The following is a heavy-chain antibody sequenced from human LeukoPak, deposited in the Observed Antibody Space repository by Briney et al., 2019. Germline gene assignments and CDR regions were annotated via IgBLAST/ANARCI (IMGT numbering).Heavy chain of an antibody. CDR3: AKDLRDDFWSGNTHLDY. J-gene: IGHJ4*02. CDR2: ISGSGGST. D-gene: IGHD3-3*01. V-gene: IGHV3-23*01. CDR1: GFTFSSYA. Sequence: GGSLRLSCAASGFTFSSYAMSWVRQAPGKGLEWVSDISGSGGSTYYADSVKGRFTISRDNSKNTLYLQMNSLRAEDTAVYYCAKDLRDDFWSGNTHLDYWGQGTLVTVSS.